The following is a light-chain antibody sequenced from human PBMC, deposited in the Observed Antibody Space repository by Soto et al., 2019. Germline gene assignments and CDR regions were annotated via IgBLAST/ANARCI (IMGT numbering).Light chain of an antibody. CDR1: QRVSSN. CDR3: QQYNYWPPYT. V-gene: IGKV3-15*01. CDR2: GAF. J-gene: IGKJ2*01. Sequence: ETVLTQSPGTLSLSPGETATLSCRPSQRVSSNLAWYQQKPGQAPRLLIYGAFSRATGIPARFSASGSGTEFTLTTSGLQSEDFAVYYCQQYNYWPPYTFGQGTKGDIK.